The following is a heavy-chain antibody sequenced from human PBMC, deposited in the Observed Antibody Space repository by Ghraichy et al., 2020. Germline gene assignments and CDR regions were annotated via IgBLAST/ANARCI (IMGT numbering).Heavy chain of an antibody. J-gene: IGHJ6*02. Sequence: GGSLRLSCAASDFTFSCYSMNWVRQAPGKHLEWVSYISSSSSTIYYADSVKGRFTISRDNAKNSLYLQMNSLRDEDTAVYYCARAGYCSSTSCHYYYYGMDVWGQGTTVTVSS. CDR1: DFTFSCYS. CDR3: ARAGYCSSTSCHYYYYGMDV. CDR2: ISSSSSTI. V-gene: IGHV3-48*02. D-gene: IGHD2-2*01.